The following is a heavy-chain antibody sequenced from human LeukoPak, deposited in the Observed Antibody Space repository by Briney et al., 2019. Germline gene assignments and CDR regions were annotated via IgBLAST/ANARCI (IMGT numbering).Heavy chain of an antibody. J-gene: IGHJ4*02. Sequence: GGSLRFSCAASGFTFSSHDMDWVRQAPGKGLEWISHITTSSDDTHYADSVKGRFIISRDNVKDSLYLQMNSLRAEDTAVYYCVRDMTARSWHAFDSWGRGTLVTVSS. CDR2: ITTSSDDT. CDR1: GFTFSSHD. CDR3: VRDMTARSWHAFDS. V-gene: IGHV3-48*03. D-gene: IGHD6-13*01.